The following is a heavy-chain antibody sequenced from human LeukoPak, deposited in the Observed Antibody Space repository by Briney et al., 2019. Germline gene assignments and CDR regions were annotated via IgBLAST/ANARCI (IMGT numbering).Heavy chain of an antibody. V-gene: IGHV1-2*02. Sequence: ASVTVSFKAGGYAFTVSYIHWVRQAPGQGREWVGWINPNNGFTAYSQTFQGRVTMTTDTSISTAYMDLSRLTSHDTAVYFSARDRGARLERFSAFDFWGQGATVTVSS. D-gene: IGHD1-1*01. CDR2: INPNNGFT. CDR3: ARDRGARLERFSAFDF. J-gene: IGHJ3*01. CDR1: GYAFTVSY.